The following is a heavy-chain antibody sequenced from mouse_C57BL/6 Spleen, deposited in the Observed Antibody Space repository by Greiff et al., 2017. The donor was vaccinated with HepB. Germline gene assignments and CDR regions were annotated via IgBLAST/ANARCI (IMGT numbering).Heavy chain of an antibody. CDR2: IDPSDSET. J-gene: IGHJ2*01. CDR3: ARKEAYDGYYDY. Sequence: QVQLQQPGAELVRPGSSVKLSCKASGYTFTSYWMHWVKQRPIQGLEWIGNIDPSDSETHYNQKFKDKATLTVDKSSSTAYMQLSSLTSEDSAVYYCARKEAYDGYYDYWGQGTTLTVSS. CDR1: GYTFTSYW. D-gene: IGHD2-3*01. V-gene: IGHV1-52*01.